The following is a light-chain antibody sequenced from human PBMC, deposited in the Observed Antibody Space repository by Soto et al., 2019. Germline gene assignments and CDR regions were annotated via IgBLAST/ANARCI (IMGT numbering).Light chain of an antibody. CDR3: QHYGSSTWT. J-gene: IGKJ1*01. Sequence: EIVLTQSPGILSLSPGEGATLSCRASQSVSSTYLAWYQQKPGQAPRLLIYGASSRATGIPDRFSGSGSGTDFTLTISRLEPEDFAVYYCQHYGSSTWTFGQGTKVEIK. CDR1: QSVSSTY. V-gene: IGKV3-20*01. CDR2: GAS.